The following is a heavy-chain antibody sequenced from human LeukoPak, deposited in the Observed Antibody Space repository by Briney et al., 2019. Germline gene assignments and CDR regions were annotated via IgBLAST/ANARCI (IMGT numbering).Heavy chain of an antibody. CDR3: AREPTQPSMWFDP. D-gene: IGHD2/OR15-2a*01. V-gene: IGHV4-61*02. J-gene: IGHJ5*02. Sequence: PSETLSLTCPVSGGSVSSVSYHGSWIRQPAGKGLEWIGRIYTSGSTNYNPSLKSRVTLSIDTSKNQFSLNLTSVTAADTAVYFCAREPTQPSMWFDPWGKGPLVTVSS. CDR1: GGSVSSVSYH. CDR2: IYTSGST.